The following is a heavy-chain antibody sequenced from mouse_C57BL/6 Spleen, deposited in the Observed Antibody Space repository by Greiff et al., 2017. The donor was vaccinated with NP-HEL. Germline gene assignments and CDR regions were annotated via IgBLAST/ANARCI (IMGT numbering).Heavy chain of an antibody. CDR3: ARSVGLRRFYYFDY. CDR1: GYTFTSYW. CDR2: IDPSDSET. D-gene: IGHD2-4*01. V-gene: IGHV1-52*01. Sequence: VQLQQPGAELVRPGSSVKLSCKASGYTFTSYWMHWVKQRPIQGLEWIGNIDPSDSETHYNQKFKDKATLTVDKSSSTAYMQLSSLTSEDSAVYYCARSVGLRRFYYFDYWGQGTTLTVSS. J-gene: IGHJ2*01.